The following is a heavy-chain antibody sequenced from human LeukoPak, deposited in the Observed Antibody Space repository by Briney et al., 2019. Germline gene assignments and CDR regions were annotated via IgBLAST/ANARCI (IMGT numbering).Heavy chain of an antibody. CDR3: VRGASSIAALNPFWYFDL. D-gene: IGHD6-6*01. Sequence: ASVKVSCKASGYTFTSYYMHWVRQGPGQGLEWMGIINPSGGSTNYAQTFQGRVTITRDTSTNTVYMELISLRSEDTAVFYCVRGASSIAALNPFWYFDLWGRGTLVTVSS. V-gene: IGHV1-46*01. CDR1: GYTFTSYY. CDR2: INPSGGST. J-gene: IGHJ2*01.